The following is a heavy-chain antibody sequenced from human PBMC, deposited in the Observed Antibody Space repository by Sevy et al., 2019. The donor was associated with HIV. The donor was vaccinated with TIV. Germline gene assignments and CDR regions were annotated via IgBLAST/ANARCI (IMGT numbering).Heavy chain of an antibody. CDR3: AVVAEGY. CDR1: GFTVSSNY. V-gene: IGHV3-53*01. J-gene: IGHJ4*02. Sequence: GGSLRLSCAASGFTVSSNYMSWVRQAPGKGLEWVSVIYSGDSISYADSVKGRFTISRDNSKNTLYLQMISLRAEDTAVYYCAVVAEGYWGQGTLVTVSS. D-gene: IGHD6-13*01. CDR2: IYSGDSI.